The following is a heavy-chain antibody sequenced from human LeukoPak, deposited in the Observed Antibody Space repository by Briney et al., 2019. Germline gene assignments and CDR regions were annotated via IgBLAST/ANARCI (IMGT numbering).Heavy chain of an antibody. D-gene: IGHD5-18*01. CDR2: INAGNGNT. Sequence: ASVKVSCKVSGYTLTELSMHWVRQAPGKGLEWMGWINAGNGNTKYSQKFQGRVTITRDTSASTAYMELSSLRSEDTAVYYCAREFRTWIQLWLIGYWGQGTLVTVSS. CDR3: AREFRTWIQLWLIGY. V-gene: IGHV1-3*01. CDR1: GYTLTELS. J-gene: IGHJ4*02.